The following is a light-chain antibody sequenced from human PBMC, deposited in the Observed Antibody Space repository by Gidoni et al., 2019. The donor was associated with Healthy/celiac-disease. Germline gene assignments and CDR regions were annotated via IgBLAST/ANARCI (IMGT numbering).Light chain of an antibody. J-gene: IGLJ2*01. Sequence: QSALTQPASASGSPGQPITISCTRTSSDVGGYNYVSCYQQHPGKAPKLMIYDVSNRPSGVSNRFSGSKSGNTASLTISGLQAEDEADYYCSSYTSSSTVVFGGGTKLTVL. CDR3: SSYTSSSTVV. CDR2: DVS. V-gene: IGLV2-14*03. CDR1: SSDVGGYNY.